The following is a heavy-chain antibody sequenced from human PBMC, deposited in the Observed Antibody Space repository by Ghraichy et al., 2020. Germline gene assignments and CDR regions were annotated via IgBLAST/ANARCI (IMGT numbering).Heavy chain of an antibody. J-gene: IGHJ5*02. Sequence: LSLTCAASGFTFSNAWMSWVRQAPGKGLEWVGRIKSKTDGGTIDYAAPVKGRFTISRDDSKNTLYLQMNSLKTEDTAVYYCTTQGHDYVWGSYPWFDPWGQGTLVTVSS. CDR2: IKSKTDGGTI. CDR1: GFTFSNAW. D-gene: IGHD3-16*02. V-gene: IGHV3-15*01. CDR3: TTQGHDYVWGSYPWFDP.